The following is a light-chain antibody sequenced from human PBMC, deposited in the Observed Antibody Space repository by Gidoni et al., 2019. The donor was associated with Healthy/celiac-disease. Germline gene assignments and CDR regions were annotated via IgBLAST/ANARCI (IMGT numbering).Light chain of an antibody. CDR2: GAS. CDR1: QSVNSN. J-gene: IGKJ2*01. V-gene: IGKV3-15*01. CDR3: QQYNNWPPYT. Sequence: IVMTQSPATLSVSPGERATLSCRASQSVNSNLAWYQQKPGQAPRLLIYGASTRATGIPARFSGSGSGTEFTLTISSLQSEDFAVYYCQQYNNWPPYTFXQXTKLEIK.